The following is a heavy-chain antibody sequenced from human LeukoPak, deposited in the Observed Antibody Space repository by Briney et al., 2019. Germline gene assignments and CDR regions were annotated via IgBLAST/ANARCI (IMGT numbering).Heavy chain of an antibody. CDR3: ARIAYYDDAFDI. CDR2: IGTAGDT. CDR1: GFTFSSYD. D-gene: IGHD3-22*01. Sequence: PGGSLRLSCAASGFTFSSYDMHWVRQATGKGLEWVSAIGTAGDTYYPGSVKGRFTISRVNAKNSLYLQMNSLRAGDTAVYYCARIAYYDDAFDIWGQGTMVTVSS. V-gene: IGHV3-13*01. J-gene: IGHJ3*02.